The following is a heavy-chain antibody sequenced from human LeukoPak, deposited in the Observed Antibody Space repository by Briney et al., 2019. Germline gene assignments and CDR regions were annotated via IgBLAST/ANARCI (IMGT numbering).Heavy chain of an antibody. J-gene: IGHJ3*02. CDR2: ISACNGNT. Sequence: GASVKVSCKASGYTFTSYGISWVRQAPGQGLEWMGWISACNGNTNYAQKLQGRVTMTTDTSTSTAYMELRSLRSDDTAVYYCARESGSSGYTWGAFDIWGQGTMVTVSS. CDR1: GYTFTSYG. CDR3: ARESGSSGYTWGAFDI. D-gene: IGHD3-22*01. V-gene: IGHV1-18*01.